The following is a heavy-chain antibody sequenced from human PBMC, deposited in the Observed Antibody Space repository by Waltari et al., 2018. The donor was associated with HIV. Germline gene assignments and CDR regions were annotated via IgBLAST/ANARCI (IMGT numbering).Heavy chain of an antibody. CDR3: ARQWLALYFDY. J-gene: IGHJ4*02. Sequence: QLQVQESGPGLVKPSETLSLTCTVSGGSISSRDYYWGWSRQPPGKGLEWIGIIFYSGNTDANPALKSRVTISVDTSKSQFSLDLSSVTAADTAVYYCARQWLALYFDYWGQGTLVTVSS. CDR1: GGSISSRDYY. CDR2: IFYSGNT. V-gene: IGHV4-39*07. D-gene: IGHD6-19*01.